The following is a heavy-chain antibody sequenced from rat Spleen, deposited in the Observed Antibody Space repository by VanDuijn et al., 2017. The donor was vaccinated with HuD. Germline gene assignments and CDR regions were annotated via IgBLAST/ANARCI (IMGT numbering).Heavy chain of an antibody. CDR2: ISYGDSSGHSAT. CDR1: GFTFSDYG. D-gene: IGHD1-2*01. CDR3: ARGKAYYYSRAIWDYFNS. J-gene: IGHJ2*01. Sequence: EVQLVESGGGLVQPGRSLKLSCAASGFTFSDYGMAWVRQGPTKGLEWVATISYGDSSGHSATYYRDSVKGRFTISRDNAKSTLYLQMDSLRSEDTATYYCARGKAYYYSRAIWDYFNSWGQGVMVTVSS. V-gene: IGHV5-29*01.